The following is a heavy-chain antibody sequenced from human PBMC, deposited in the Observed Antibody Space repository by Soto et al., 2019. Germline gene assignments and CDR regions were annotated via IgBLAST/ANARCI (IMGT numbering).Heavy chain of an antibody. CDR3: ARDRYYYDSSGSPTGFDY. V-gene: IGHV1-69*13. Sequence: SVKVSCKASGGIFSSYAISWVRQAPGQGLEWMGGIIPIFGTANYAQKFQGRVTITADESTSTAYMELSSLRSEDTAVYYCARDRYYYDSSGSPTGFDYWGQGTLVTVSS. CDR2: IIPIFGTA. D-gene: IGHD3-22*01. CDR1: GGIFSSYA. J-gene: IGHJ4*02.